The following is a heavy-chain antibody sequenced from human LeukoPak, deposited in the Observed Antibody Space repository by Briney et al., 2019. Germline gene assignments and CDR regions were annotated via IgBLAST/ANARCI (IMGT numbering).Heavy chain of an antibody. Sequence: ASVKVSCKASGNTFTDYYIHLVRQAPGQGFEWMGWNNPNSGGTNYAQKFQGRVTMTRDTSITTAYMELSRLRSDDTAVYYCARDRLARPPYYDILTGYYNPYDWFDPWGQGTLVTVSS. CDR3: ARDRLARPPYYDILTGYYNPYDWFDP. V-gene: IGHV1-2*02. D-gene: IGHD3-9*01. CDR2: NNPNSGGT. CDR1: GNTFTDYY. J-gene: IGHJ5*02.